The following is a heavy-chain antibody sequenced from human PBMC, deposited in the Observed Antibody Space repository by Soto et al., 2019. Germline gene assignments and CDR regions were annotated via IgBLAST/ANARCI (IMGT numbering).Heavy chain of an antibody. V-gene: IGHV3-48*03. CDR1: GFTFSSYE. CDR3: SLVPILDH. J-gene: IGHJ4*02. D-gene: IGHD2-8*02. Sequence: GGSLRLSCAASGFTFSSYEMNWVRQAPGKGLEWISYISGSGSTIYHADSVKGRFIISRDNAKNSLYLQMNSLRAEDTAVYYCSLVPILDHWGQGTLVTVSS. CDR2: ISGSGSTI.